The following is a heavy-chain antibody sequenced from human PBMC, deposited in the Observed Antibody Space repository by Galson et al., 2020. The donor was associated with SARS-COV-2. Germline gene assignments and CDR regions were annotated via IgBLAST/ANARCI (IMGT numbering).Heavy chain of an antibody. V-gene: IGHV3-7*01. CDR2: IKQDGSEK. CDR3: GRERGGAIGASTIDY. D-gene: IGHD1-26*01. CDR1: GFTFSNYW. J-gene: IGHJ4*02. Sequence: GGSLRLSCAASGFTFSNYWMTWVRQVPGKGLEWVANIKQDGSEKQCVDSVKGRLTISRDNTKNSLYLQMNSLRDDDTAVYYCGRERGGAIGASTIDYWGQGTLVTVSS.